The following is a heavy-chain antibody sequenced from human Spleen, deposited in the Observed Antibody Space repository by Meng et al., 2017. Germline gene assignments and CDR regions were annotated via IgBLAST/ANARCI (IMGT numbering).Heavy chain of an antibody. CDR2: ININNGKT. D-gene: IGHD2-21*01. V-gene: IGHV1-18*03. J-gene: IGHJ4*02. CDR1: GYTFINYH. Sequence: ASVQVSCKASGYTFINYHISWLRQAPGQGLEWMGWININNGKTNYTQKFQDRVTMTTDTSASTAYMELSSLRSEDMAVYYCARVHNTGDSRDYWGQGTLVTVSS. CDR3: ARVHNTGDSRDY.